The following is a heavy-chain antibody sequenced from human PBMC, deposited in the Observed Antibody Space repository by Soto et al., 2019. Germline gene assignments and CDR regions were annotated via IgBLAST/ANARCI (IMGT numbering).Heavy chain of an antibody. D-gene: IGHD3-10*01. CDR1: GFTFSSYA. CDR3: AKDLWAPLLWFAESNTQTPDSLVY. J-gene: IGHJ4*02. CDR2: ISGSGGST. Sequence: GGSLRLSCAASGFTFSSYAMSWVRQAPGKGLEWVSAISGSGGSTYYADSVKGRFTISRDNSKNTLYLQMNSLRAEDTAVYYCAKDLWAPLLWFAESNTQTPDSLVYWGQGTLVTVSS. V-gene: IGHV3-23*01.